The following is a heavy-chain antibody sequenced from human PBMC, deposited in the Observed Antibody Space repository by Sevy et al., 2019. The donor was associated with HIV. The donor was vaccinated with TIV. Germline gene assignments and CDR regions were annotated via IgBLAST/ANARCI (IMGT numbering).Heavy chain of an antibody. CDR3: AKGSSATGYDP. V-gene: IGHV3-30*18. Sequence: GGSLRLSCAASGYIFSSYGIHWVRQAPGKGLEWVAFLSYDERNKYYADSVKGRFTISRDNSKNTLYLQMNSLRAEDTAIYYCAKGSSATGYDPWGQGTLVTVSS. CDR2: LSYDERNK. D-gene: IGHD2-15*01. CDR1: GYIFSSYG. J-gene: IGHJ5*02.